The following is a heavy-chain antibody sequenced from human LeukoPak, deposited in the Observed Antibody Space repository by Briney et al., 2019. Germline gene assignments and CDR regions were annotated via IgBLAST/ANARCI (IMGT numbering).Heavy chain of an antibody. Sequence: ASVKVSCKASGGTFSSYAISWVRQAPGQGLEWMGGIIPIFGTANYAQKFQGRVTITADESTSTAYMELSSLRSEDTAVYYCARSDIYCSGGSCPPNTFDAFDIWGQGTMVTVSS. CDR3: ARSDIYCSGGSCPPNTFDAFDI. CDR1: GGTFSSYA. D-gene: IGHD2-15*01. CDR2: IIPIFGTA. J-gene: IGHJ3*02. V-gene: IGHV1-69*01.